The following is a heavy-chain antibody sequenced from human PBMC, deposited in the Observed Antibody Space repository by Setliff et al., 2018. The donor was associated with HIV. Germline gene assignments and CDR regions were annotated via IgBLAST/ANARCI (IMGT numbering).Heavy chain of an antibody. CDR3: ARGAGYSYNDYYYYSMDV. D-gene: IGHD5-18*01. V-gene: IGHV4-59*11. CDR2: IYSSGIA. J-gene: IGHJ6*03. Sequence: SETLSLTCTVSGGSISSRYWSWIRQPPGKGLEWIGYIYSSGIAKYSPSLKSRITISVDTSKNQFSLKLTSVTAADTAVYFCARGAGYSYNDYYYYSMDVWGKGTTVTVSS. CDR1: GGSISSRY.